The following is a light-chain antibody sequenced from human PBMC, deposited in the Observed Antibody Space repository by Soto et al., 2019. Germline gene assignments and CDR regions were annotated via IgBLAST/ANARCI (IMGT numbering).Light chain of an antibody. CDR2: AAS. CDR3: QQSHSTPYT. V-gene: IGKV1-39*01. Sequence: DIQMTQSPSSLSASFGDRVTLTCRASQSIDTYLNWYQQKPGTAPKLLMYAASTLHSGVPSRFSGSGSVTDFTLTISSLQREDFATYVCQQSHSTPYTFGQGTKLEI. J-gene: IGKJ2*01. CDR1: QSIDTY.